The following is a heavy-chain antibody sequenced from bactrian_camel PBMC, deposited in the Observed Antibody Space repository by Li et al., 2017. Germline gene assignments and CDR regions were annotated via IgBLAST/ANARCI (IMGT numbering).Heavy chain of an antibody. V-gene: IGHV3S53*01. J-gene: IGHJ4*01. CDR2: IDRAGRS. D-gene: IGHD1*01. CDR1: AVSDSNVC. Sequence: QVQLVDSGGGSVQSGGSLRLSCAGSAVSDSNVCMGWFRQSLGKEREGIAAIDRAGRSVYVDPVKGRFTISQDNAENTLYLQMNSLKPEDTAMYFCAADINSRYYIWSWRGCDFNVLGQGTQVTVS.